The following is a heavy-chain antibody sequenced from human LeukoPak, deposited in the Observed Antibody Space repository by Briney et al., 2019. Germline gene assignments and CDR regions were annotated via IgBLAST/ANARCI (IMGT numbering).Heavy chain of an antibody. CDR2: ISDDGSNK. D-gene: IGHD4-23*01. Sequence: GRSLRLSCAASGFIFRSYAMHWVRQAPGKGLEWVAVISDDGSNKYYADSVKGQFTISRDNSKSTLYLQMNSLRADDTAVYYCARGRRWGDYWGQGTLVTVSS. CDR3: ARGRRWGDY. J-gene: IGHJ4*02. V-gene: IGHV3-30*04. CDR1: GFIFRSYA.